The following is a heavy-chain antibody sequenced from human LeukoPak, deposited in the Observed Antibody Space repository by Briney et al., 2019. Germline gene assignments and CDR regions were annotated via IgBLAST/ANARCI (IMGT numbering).Heavy chain of an antibody. V-gene: IGHV1-2*02. J-gene: IGHJ3*02. CDR2: INPNSGGT. Sequence: ASVKVSCKASGYTFTGYYMHWVRQAPGQGLEWMGWINPNSGGTNYAQKFQGRVTMTRDTSISTAYMELSSLRSEDTAVYYCALYSRQQLAADVFDIWGQGTMVTVSS. D-gene: IGHD6-13*01. CDR3: ALYSRQQLAADVFDI. CDR1: GYTFTGYY.